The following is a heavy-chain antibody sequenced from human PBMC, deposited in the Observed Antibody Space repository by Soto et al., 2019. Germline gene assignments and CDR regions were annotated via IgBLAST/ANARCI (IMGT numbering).Heavy chain of an antibody. CDR2: ISYDGSNK. CDR1: GFTFSSYG. J-gene: IGHJ4*02. CDR3: AISLRGVIIDFDY. Sequence: QVQLVESGGGVVQPGRSLRLSCAASGFTFSSYGMHWVRQAPGKGLEWVAVISYDGSNKYYADSVKGRFTISRDNSKNTLYLQMNSLRAEDTAVYYCAISLRGVIIDFDYWGQGTLVTVSS. V-gene: IGHV3-30*03. D-gene: IGHD3-10*01.